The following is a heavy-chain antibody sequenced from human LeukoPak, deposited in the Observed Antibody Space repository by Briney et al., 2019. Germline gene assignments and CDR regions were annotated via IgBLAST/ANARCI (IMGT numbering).Heavy chain of an antibody. J-gene: IGHJ4*02. CDR2: IWYDGSNK. V-gene: IGHV3-33*06. CDR3: AKGPYGTAADGKLDY. Sequence: GGSLRLSCAASGFTFSGYGMHWVRQAPGKGLEWVAVIWYDGSNKYYADSVKGRFTISRDNSKNTLYLQMNSLRAEDTAVYYCAKGPYGTAADGKLDYWGQGTLVTVSS. D-gene: IGHD6-13*01. CDR1: GFTFSGYG.